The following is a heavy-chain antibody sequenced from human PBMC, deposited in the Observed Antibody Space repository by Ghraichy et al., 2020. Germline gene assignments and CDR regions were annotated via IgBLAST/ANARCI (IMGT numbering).Heavy chain of an antibody. CDR2: ITTSGSGT. J-gene: IGHJ4*02. CDR1: GFMFSSNA. Sequence: GGSLRLSCAASGFMFSSNAMSWVRQALGGGLEWVSGITTSGSGTYYADSVKGRFTISRDNSKNTLYLQMNSLRAEDTALYYCANLFDGITVAANSYWGQGTLVTVSS. CDR3: ANLFDGITVAANSY. D-gene: IGHD6-19*01. V-gene: IGHV3-23*05.